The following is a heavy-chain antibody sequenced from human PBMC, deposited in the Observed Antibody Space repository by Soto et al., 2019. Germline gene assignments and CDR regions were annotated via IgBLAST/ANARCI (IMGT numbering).Heavy chain of an antibody. Sequence: QVQLVQSGAEVKKPGASVKVSCKAYDYTFTSYGISWVRQAPGQGLEWMGWISAYNGNTKYIQKFQGRVTMTTDTSTSTAYMELRSLTSDDPAVYYCARDFYGDSGHFDYWGQGTLVTVSS. D-gene: IGHD4-17*01. CDR1: DYTFTSYG. CDR3: ARDFYGDSGHFDY. CDR2: ISAYNGNT. J-gene: IGHJ4*02. V-gene: IGHV1-18*01.